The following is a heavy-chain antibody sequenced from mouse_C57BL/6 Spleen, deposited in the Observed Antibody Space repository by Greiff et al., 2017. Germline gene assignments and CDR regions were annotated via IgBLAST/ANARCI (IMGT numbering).Heavy chain of an antibody. Sequence: QVQLQQPGAELVKPGASVKLSCKASGYTFTSYWMHWVKQRPGQGLEWIGMIHPNSGSTNYNEKFKSKATLTVDKSSSTAYMQLSSLTSEDSADDYCASPSGSSPYWYCDVWGTGTTVTVSS. CDR2: IHPNSGST. J-gene: IGHJ1*03. CDR3: ASPSGSSPYWYCDV. CDR1: GYTFTSYW. V-gene: IGHV1-64*01. D-gene: IGHD1-1*01.